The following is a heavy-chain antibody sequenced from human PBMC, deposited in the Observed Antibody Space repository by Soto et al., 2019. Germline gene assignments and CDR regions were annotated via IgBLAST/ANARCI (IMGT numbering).Heavy chain of an antibody. CDR1: GGSISSVDFY. D-gene: IGHD3-22*01. CDR3: ARYYYDSSGYYNCFDP. CDR2: IYYSGST. J-gene: IGHJ5*02. Sequence: SETMSLTSTVSGGSISSVDFYWSWIRQPPWKGLEWLGYIYYSGSTYYHPSLKSRVTISVDTSKNQFSLKLRSLTASDTAVYYCARYYYDSSGYYNCFDPGRQGSLVTVSS. V-gene: IGHV4-30-4*08.